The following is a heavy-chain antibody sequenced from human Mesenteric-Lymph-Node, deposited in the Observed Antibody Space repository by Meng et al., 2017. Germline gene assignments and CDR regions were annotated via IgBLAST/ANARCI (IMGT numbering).Heavy chain of an antibody. CDR1: GGSLSGYY. D-gene: IGHD3-10*01. J-gene: IGHJ4*02. CDR2: VYHNGVT. CDR3: ARGGATPMIIKY. V-gene: IGHV4-34*02. Sequence: QMQLKQWGAEVLKPSETLSLTCAVYGGSLSGYYWSWIRPPPGKGLEWMGEVYHNGVTKYSPSLRSRVVISIDTSKIQFSLNLRSVSAADTAMYYCARGGATPMIIKYWGPGTLVTVSS.